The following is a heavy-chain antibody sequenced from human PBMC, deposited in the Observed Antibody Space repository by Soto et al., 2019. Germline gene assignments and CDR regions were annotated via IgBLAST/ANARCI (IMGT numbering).Heavy chain of an antibody. CDR2: IYPGDSDT. V-gene: IGHV5-51*01. CDR3: ARHQDRNSFYYYGMDV. CDR1: GYSFTSYW. J-gene: IGHJ6*02. D-gene: IGHD1-7*01. Sequence: PGESLKISCKGSGYSFTSYWIGWVRQMPGKGLEWMGIIYPGDSDTRYSPSFQGQVTISADKSISTAYLQWSSLKASDTAMYYCARHQDRNSFYYYGMDVWGQGTTVTVSS.